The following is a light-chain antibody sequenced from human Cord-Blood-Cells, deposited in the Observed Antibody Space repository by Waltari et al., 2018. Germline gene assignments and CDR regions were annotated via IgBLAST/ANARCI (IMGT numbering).Light chain of an antibody. CDR3: QQYGSSPV. J-gene: IGKJ4*01. V-gene: IGKV3-20*01. CDR2: GAS. CDR1: QSVSSSY. Sequence: DIVLTQSPGTLSLSPGERAPLSCRASQSVSSSYLAWYQQKPGQAPRLLIYGASSRATGIPDRFSGSGSGTDFTLTISRLEPEDFAVYYCQQYGSSPVFGGGTKVEIK.